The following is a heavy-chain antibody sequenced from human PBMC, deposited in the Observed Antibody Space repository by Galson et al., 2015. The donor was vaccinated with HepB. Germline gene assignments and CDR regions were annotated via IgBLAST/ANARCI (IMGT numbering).Heavy chain of an antibody. CDR3: AKKVLTAPGNNWFDP. CDR1: GFTFSNYA. J-gene: IGHJ5*02. Sequence: SLRLSCAASGFTFSNYAMNWVRQAPGKGLEWVSVISASAGNTYYADSVEGRFTISRDNSKNTLYLHMNSLRADDTAVYYCAKKVLTAPGNNWFDPWGQGTLVTVSS. V-gene: IGHV3-23*01. CDR2: ISASAGNT. D-gene: IGHD6-13*01.